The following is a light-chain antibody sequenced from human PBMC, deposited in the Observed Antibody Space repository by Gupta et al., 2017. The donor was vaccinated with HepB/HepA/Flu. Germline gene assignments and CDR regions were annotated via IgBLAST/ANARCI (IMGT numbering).Light chain of an antibody. V-gene: IGKV3-11*01. CDR1: QSVSSY. Sequence: QSPTSHFLSPGERATLSCRASQSVSSYLAWYQQKPGQAPRLLIYDASNRATGIPARFSGSGSGTDFTLTISSLEPEDFAVYYCQQRSNWPLTFGGGTKVEIK. CDR3: QQRSNWPLT. CDR2: DAS. J-gene: IGKJ4*01.